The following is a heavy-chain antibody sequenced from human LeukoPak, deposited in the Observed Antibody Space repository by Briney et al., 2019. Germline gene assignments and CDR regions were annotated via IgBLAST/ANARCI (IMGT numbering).Heavy chain of an antibody. D-gene: IGHD4-11*01. CDR3: ARGSVTNYYYMDV. CDR2: INHSGST. Sequence: KPSETLSLTCAVYGGSLSGYYWSWIRQPPGKGLEWIGEINHSGSTNYNPSLKSRVTISVDTSKNQFSLKLSSVTAADTAVYYCARGSVTNYYYMDVWGKGTTVTVSS. CDR1: GGSLSGYY. V-gene: IGHV4-34*01. J-gene: IGHJ6*03.